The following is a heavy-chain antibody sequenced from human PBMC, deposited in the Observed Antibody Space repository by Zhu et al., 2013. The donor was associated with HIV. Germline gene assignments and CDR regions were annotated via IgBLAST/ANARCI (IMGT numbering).Heavy chain of an antibody. J-gene: IGHJ6*02. Sequence: QVQLVQSESKMKRPGASVKVSCKASGYTFVNFGISWVRQAPGEGLEWMGWISTFNGNTNYAQKFQGRVTMTTDTSTNTAFMELSNLRYDDTAVYYCARELYLGHVSGMGLWGQGTTVTVSS. CDR3: ARELYLGHVSGMGL. V-gene: IGHV1-18*04. CDR1: GYTFVNFG. CDR2: ISTFNGNT.